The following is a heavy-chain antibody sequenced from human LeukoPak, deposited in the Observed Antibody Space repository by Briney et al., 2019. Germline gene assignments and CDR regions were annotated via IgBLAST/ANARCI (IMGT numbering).Heavy chain of an antibody. CDR2: MNPNSGNT. D-gene: IGHD3-3*01. CDR1: GYTFTSYD. Sequence: ASVKVSCKASGYTFTSYDINWVRQATGQGLEWMGWMNPNSGNTGYAQKFQGRVTMTRNTSISTAYMELSSLRSEDTAVYYCARSSYDFWSGYYPNDYWGQGTLVTVSS. V-gene: IGHV1-8*01. J-gene: IGHJ4*02. CDR3: ARSSYDFWSGYYPNDY.